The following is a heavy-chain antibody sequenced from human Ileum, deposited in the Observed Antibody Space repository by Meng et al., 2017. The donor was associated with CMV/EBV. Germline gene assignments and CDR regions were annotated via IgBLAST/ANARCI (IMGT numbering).Heavy chain of an antibody. CDR1: GGSFSGYY. V-gene: IGHV4-34*01. D-gene: IGHD2-15*01. CDR2: INHSGST. Sequence: QVQLQQWGAGLLKPAGTPSLTCAVYGGSFSGYYCSWIRQPPGKGLEWIGEINHSGSTNYNPSLKSRVTISVDTSKNQFFLKLSSVTAADTAVYYCARGVAGGPFDYWGQGTLVTVSS. J-gene: IGHJ4*02. CDR3: ARGVAGGPFDY.